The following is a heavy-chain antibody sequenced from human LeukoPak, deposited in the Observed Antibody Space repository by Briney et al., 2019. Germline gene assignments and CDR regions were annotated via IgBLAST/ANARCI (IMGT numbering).Heavy chain of an antibody. V-gene: IGHV4-34*01. CDR3: AREILYCSSTSCYRHYYYYYGMDV. CDR2: INHSGST. D-gene: IGHD2-2*01. CDR1: GGSFSGYY. Sequence: SETLSLTGAVYGGSFSGYYWSWIRQPPGKGLEWIGEINHSGSTNYNPSLKSRVTISVDTSKNQFSLKLSSVTAADTAVYYCAREILYCSSTSCYRHYYYYYGMDVWGKGTTVTVSS. J-gene: IGHJ6*04.